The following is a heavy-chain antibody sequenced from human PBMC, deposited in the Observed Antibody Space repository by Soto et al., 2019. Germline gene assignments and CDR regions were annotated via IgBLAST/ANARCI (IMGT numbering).Heavy chain of an antibody. J-gene: IGHJ4*02. D-gene: IGHD5-12*01. CDR1: GFTFRTYT. CDR3: ARPPLEGGYSGYEDAY. V-gene: IGHV3-21*04. CDR2: IRGFSPYT. Sequence: NPGGSLRLSCISSGFTFRTYTMNWVRQAPGKGLEWVSGIRGFSPYTFYAESVRGRFTISRDNAKNSLYLQMNSLRAEDTAVYYCARPPLEGGYSGYEDAYWRQGTLVTVSS.